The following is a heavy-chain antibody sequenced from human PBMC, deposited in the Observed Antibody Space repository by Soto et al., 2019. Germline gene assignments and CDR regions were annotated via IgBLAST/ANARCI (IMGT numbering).Heavy chain of an antibody. CDR2: IYYSGST. CDR1: GGSISSGDYY. V-gene: IGHV4-30-4*01. Sequence: QVQLQESGPGLVKPSQTLSLTCTVSGGSISSGDYYWSWIRQPPGKGLEWIGYIYYSGSTYYNPSLKSRVTISVDTSKNQSSLKLSSVTAADTAVYYCARGRYGSGSYYIYYYGMDVWGQGTTVTVSS. J-gene: IGHJ6*02. CDR3: ARGRYGSGSYYIYYYGMDV. D-gene: IGHD3-10*01.